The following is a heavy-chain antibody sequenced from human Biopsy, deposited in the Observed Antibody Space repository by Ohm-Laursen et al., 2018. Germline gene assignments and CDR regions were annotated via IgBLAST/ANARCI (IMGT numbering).Heavy chain of an antibody. V-gene: IGHV4-59*12. D-gene: IGHD6-13*01. CDR1: GDSISSYY. CDR3: ARVPLPGIGAAYQGRFLYGMDV. Sequence: SETLSLTCTVSGDSISSYYWSWIRQPPGKGLEWIRDITQSGSTNYSPSLKSRVTISVDTAKKQFSLSLRSVTAADTAVYYCARVPLPGIGAAYQGRFLYGMDVWGQGTTVSVSS. J-gene: IGHJ6*02. CDR2: ITQSGST.